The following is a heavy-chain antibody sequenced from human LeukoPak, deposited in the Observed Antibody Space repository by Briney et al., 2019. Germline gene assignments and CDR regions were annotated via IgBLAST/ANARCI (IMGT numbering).Heavy chain of an antibody. CDR1: GGSTNSYF. D-gene: IGHD5-18*01. CDR2: IYYSGST. Sequence: PSETLSLTCTVSGGSTNSYFWTWIRQPPGKGLEWIGYIYYSGSTKYNPSLKSRVTISLDTSKNQFSLNLSSVTAADTAVYYCARDIRGYNYGWFDYWGQGTLVTVYS. J-gene: IGHJ4*02. V-gene: IGHV4-59*01. CDR3: ARDIRGYNYGWFDY.